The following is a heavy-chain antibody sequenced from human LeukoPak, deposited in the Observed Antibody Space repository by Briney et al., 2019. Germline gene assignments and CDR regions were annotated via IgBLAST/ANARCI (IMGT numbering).Heavy chain of an antibody. D-gene: IGHD6-13*01. CDR3: ARVTGYRIEDYFDY. V-gene: IGHV4-61*01. CDR1: GGSISSTSYY. Sequence: SETLSLTCTVSGGSISSTSYYWSWIRQPPGKGLEWIGYIYYSGSTNYNPSLKSRVTISVETSKNEFSLKLRSVTAADTAVYYCARVTGYRIEDYFDYWGQGTLVTVSS. CDR2: IYYSGST. J-gene: IGHJ4*02.